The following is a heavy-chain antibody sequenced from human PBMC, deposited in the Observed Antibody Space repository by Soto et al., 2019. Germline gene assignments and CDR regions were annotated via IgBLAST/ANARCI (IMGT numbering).Heavy chain of an antibody. Sequence: GASVKVSCKASGYTFASYGFSWVRQAPGQGIEWVAWISANSGDTNSAQKFQDRVTLATDTSTSTAYMDLRSLRSDDTAVYYRARDFRDSCRGTSCIYFDYWGQGTLVTVSS. D-gene: IGHD2-2*01. V-gene: IGHV1-18*01. J-gene: IGHJ4*02. CDR2: ISANSGDT. CDR1: GYTFASYG. CDR3: ARDFRDSCRGTSCIYFDY.